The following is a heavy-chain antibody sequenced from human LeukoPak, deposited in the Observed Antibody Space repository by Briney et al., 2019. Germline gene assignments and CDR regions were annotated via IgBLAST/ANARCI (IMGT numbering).Heavy chain of an antibody. CDR3: AREILTGCIDP. CDR1: GGSISSGSYY. D-gene: IGHD3-9*01. CDR2: IYTSGST. V-gene: IGHV4-61*02. Sequence: SETLSLTCTVSGGSISSGSYYWSWIRQPAGTGLEWIGRIYTSGSTNYNPSLKSRVTISVDTSKNQFSLKLSSVTAADTAVYYCAREILTGCIDPWGQGTLVTVSS. J-gene: IGHJ5*02.